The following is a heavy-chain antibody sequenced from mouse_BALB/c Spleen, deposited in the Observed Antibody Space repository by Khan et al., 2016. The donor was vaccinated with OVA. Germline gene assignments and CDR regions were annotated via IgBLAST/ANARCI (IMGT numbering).Heavy chain of an antibody. V-gene: IGHV5-6-5*01. CDR2: ISSGDST. J-gene: IGHJ3*01. CDR1: GFTFSNYA. Sequence: EVELVESGGGLVKPGGSLKLSCAASGFTFSNYAMSWVRQSPEKRLEWVASISSGDSTYYPDSVKGRFTISRDNARNILYLQMSSLRSEDTAMYYCARDYWFAYWGQGTLVTASA. CDR3: ARDYWFAY.